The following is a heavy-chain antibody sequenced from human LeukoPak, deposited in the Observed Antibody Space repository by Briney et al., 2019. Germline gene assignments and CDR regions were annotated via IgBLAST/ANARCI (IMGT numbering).Heavy chain of an antibody. CDR1: GYTFTSNY. CDR2: INPSGGST. D-gene: IGHD2-15*01. J-gene: IGHJ6*02. CDR3: ARVSGYCSGGSCYGLPSHGMDV. V-gene: IGHV1-46*01. Sequence: GASVKVSCKASGYTFTSNYIHWVRQAPGQGLEWMGIINPSGGSTSYAQKFQGRVTMTRDTSTSTVYMELSSLRSEDTAVYYCARVSGYCSGGSCYGLPSHGMDVWGQGTTVTVSS.